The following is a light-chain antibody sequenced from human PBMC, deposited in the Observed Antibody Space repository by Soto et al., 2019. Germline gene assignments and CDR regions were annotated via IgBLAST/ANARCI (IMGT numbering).Light chain of an antibody. CDR2: AAS. CDR3: QHYDSYSWT. V-gene: IGKV1-17*01. CDR1: QGIRYD. J-gene: IGKJ1*01. Sequence: IQMTPSPSSLSASVGERVTIPCRASQGIRYDLGWYQQKPGKAPKLLIYAASTLQSGVPSRFSGSGSGTEFTLTISRLQPDDFASYYCQHYDSYSWTFGQGTKVDNK.